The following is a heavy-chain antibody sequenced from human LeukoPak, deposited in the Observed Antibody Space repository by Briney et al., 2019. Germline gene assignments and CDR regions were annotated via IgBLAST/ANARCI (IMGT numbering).Heavy chain of an antibody. CDR1: GYTFTSYG. J-gene: IGHJ4*02. Sequence: ASVKVSCKASGYTFTSYGISWVRQAPGQGLEWMGWINPNSGGTNYAQKFQGRVTMTRDTSISTAYMELSRLRSDDTAVYYCAMWYYDSSGYYSPFDYWGQGTLVTVSS. D-gene: IGHD3-22*01. CDR3: AMWYYDSSGYYSPFDY. V-gene: IGHV1-2*02. CDR2: INPNSGGT.